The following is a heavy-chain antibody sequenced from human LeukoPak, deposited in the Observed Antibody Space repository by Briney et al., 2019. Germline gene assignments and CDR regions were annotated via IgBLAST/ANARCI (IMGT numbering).Heavy chain of an antibody. CDR3: AKSGIVVVVAANFDY. CDR1: GGTFSSYA. CDR2: IIPILGIA. V-gene: IGHV1-69*04. Sequence: EASVKVSCKASGGTFSSYAISWVRQAPGQGLEWMGRIIPILGIANYAQKFQGRVTITADKSTSTAYMELSSLRSEDTAVYYCAKSGIVVVVAANFDYWGQGTLVTVSS. J-gene: IGHJ4*02. D-gene: IGHD2-15*01.